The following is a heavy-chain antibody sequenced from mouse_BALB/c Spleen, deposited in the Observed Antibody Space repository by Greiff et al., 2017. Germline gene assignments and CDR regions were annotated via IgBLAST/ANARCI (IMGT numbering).Heavy chain of an antibody. CDR2: INPSTGYT. CDR3: ARGDEGYYRFAY. J-gene: IGHJ3*01. CDR1: GYTFTSYW. Sequence: QVQLQQSGAELAKPGASVKMSCKASGYTFTSYWMHWVKQRPGQGLEWIGYINPSTGYTEYNQKFKDKATLTADKSSSTAYMQLSSLTSEDSAVYYCARGDEGYYRFAYWGQGTLVTVSA. D-gene: IGHD2-3*01. V-gene: IGHV1-7*01.